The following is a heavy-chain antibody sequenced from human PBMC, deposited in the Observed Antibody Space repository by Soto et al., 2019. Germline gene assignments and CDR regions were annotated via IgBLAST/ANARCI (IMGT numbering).Heavy chain of an antibody. CDR3: AKAHYYSSGSYNA. Sequence: SETLSLTCAVYGGSFSGYYWSWIRQPPGKGLEWIGEINHSGSTNYNPSLKSRVTISVDTSKNQFPLKLSSVTAADTAVYYCAKAHYYSSGSYNAWGQGTLVTVSS. CDR1: GGSFSGYY. J-gene: IGHJ5*02. V-gene: IGHV4-34*01. CDR2: INHSGST. D-gene: IGHD3-10*01.